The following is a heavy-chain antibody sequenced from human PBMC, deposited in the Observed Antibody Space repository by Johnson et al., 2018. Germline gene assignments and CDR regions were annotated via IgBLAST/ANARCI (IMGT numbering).Heavy chain of an antibody. CDR2: IGTAGDT. CDR1: GFTFSSYD. Sequence: EVQLVESGGGLVQPGGSLRLSCAASGFTFSSYDMHWVRQATGKGLEWVSAIGTAGDTYYPGSVKGRFTISRENAKNSLYLQMNSLRAGDTAVYYCARGYCSGGSCLGGMDVWGQGTTVTVSS. D-gene: IGHD2-15*01. J-gene: IGHJ6*02. CDR3: ARGYCSGGSCLGGMDV. V-gene: IGHV3-13*01.